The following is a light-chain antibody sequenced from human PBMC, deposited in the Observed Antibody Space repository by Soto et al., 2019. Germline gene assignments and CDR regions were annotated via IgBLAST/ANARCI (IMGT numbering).Light chain of an antibody. V-gene: IGKV3-20*01. Sequence: EIVLTQSPDTLSLSPGERVTLSCRASQSVTNNYLAWYQQKPGQGPRLLIHGASSRAADTPDRFSGSGSGTDFPLTISRLEPEDFALYYCHQYGATPGTFGQGTKLDIK. CDR3: HQYGATPGT. CDR2: GAS. J-gene: IGKJ1*01. CDR1: QSVTNNY.